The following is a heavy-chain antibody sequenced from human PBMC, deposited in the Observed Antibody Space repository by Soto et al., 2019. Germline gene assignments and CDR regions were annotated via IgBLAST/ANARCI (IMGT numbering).Heavy chain of an antibody. CDR3: VKQDGYSYAFDI. CDR2: INSDGSST. D-gene: IGHD5-18*01. V-gene: IGHV3-74*01. J-gene: IGHJ3*02. Sequence: GGSLRLSCAASGFTFSSYWMHWVRQAPGKGLERVSRINSDGSSTNYADSVKGRFTISRDNSKNTLYLQMSSLRAEDTAVYYCVKQDGYSYAFDIWGQGTMVTVSS. CDR1: GFTFSSYW.